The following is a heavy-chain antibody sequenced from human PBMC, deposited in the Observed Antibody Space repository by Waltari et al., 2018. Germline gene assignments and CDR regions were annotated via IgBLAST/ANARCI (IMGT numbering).Heavy chain of an antibody. D-gene: IGHD3-10*01. CDR3: ARGNTKYGMDV. J-gene: IGHJ6*02. V-gene: IGHV3-53*01. Sequence: EVQLVESGGHLIQPGGSLSLSCAASSFNVSSYYMHWVRQAPGKGLEWVSILYHAGNTYYADSVKGRFTFSRDNSKNTLYLQMNSLRAEDTAVYYCARGNTKYGMDVWGQGTTVTVSS. CDR1: SFNVSSYY. CDR2: LYHAGNT.